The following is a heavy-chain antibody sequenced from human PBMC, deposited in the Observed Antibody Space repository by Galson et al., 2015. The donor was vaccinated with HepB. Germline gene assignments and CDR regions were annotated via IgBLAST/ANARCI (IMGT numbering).Heavy chain of an antibody. CDR3: ARDQGDDYVNYYYYHGMDV. CDR2: IYSSATT. J-gene: IGHJ6*02. CDR1: GFTVSGNY. V-gene: IGHV3-66*03. D-gene: IGHD3-16*01. Sequence: SLRLSCAASGFTVSGNYMSWVRQALGKGLEWVSLIYSSATTYYADSVKGRFTISRDNSKNTLYLQLNSLRAEDTAVYYCARDQGDDYVNYYYYHGMDVWGQGTTVTVSS.